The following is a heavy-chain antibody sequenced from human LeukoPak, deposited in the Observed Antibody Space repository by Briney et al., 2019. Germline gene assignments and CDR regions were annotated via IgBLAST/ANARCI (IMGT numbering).Heavy chain of an antibody. J-gene: IGHJ4*02. D-gene: IGHD3-22*01. V-gene: IGHV3-30*02. CDR2: IRYYGSNE. CDR3: VRGLYYYDSSGYPD. Sequence: GGSLRLACAASGFTFSNYGMHWVGQAPGKGLEGVTFIRYYGSNEYYADSVKGRVTISRDNSKNTLYLQMNSLRIEAAAVYYCVRGLYYYDSSGYPDWGQGTLVTVSS. CDR1: GFTFSNYG.